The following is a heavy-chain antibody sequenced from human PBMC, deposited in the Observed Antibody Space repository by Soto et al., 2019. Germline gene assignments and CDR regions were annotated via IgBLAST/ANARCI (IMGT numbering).Heavy chain of an antibody. CDR3: ARESPNQHYYGSGSSYFDY. CDR1: GGSVSSGSYY. V-gene: IGHV4-61*01. D-gene: IGHD3-10*01. Sequence: QVQLQESGPGLVKPSETLSLTCTVSGGSVSSGSYYWSWIRQPPGKGLEWIGYIYYSGSTNYNPSLKSRVTISVDTSKNQFSLKLSSVTAADTAVYYCARESPNQHYYGSGSSYFDYWGQGTLVTVSS. J-gene: IGHJ4*02. CDR2: IYYSGST.